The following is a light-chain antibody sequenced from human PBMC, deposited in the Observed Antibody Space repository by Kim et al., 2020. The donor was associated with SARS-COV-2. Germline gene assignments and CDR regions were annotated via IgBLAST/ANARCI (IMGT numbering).Light chain of an antibody. CDR3: QQYDNLPYT. V-gene: IGKV1-33*01. CDR2: DAS. CDR1: QDIRTY. Sequence: STLVGDRVTITCQASQDIRTYLNWYQQKPGKAPKLLIYDASNLETGVPSRFSGSGSGTDFTFTINSLQPEDIATYYCQQYDNLPYTFGQGTKLEI. J-gene: IGKJ2*01.